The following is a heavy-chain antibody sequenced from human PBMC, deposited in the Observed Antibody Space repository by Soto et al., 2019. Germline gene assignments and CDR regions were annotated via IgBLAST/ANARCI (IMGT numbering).Heavy chain of an antibody. CDR1: GGSISSYY. J-gene: IGHJ6*02. CDR3: ARVQSIPLYGQLSYYGMDV. V-gene: IGHV4-59*01. D-gene: IGHD5-18*01. CDR2: IYYSGST. Sequence: PSETLSLTCTVSGGSISSYYWSWIRQPPGKGLEWIGYIYYSGSTNYNPSLKSRVTISVDTSKNQFSLKLSSVTAADTAVYYCARVQSIPLYGQLSYYGMDVWGQGTTVTVSS.